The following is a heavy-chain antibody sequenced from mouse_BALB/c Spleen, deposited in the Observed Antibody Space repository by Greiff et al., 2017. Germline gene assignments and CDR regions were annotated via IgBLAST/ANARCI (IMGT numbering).Heavy chain of an antibody. V-gene: IGHV2-9*02. CDR1: GFSLTSYG. D-gene: IGHD2-4*01. CDR3: ALTYDYGYFDY. CDR2: IWAGGST. J-gene: IGHJ2*01. Sequence: VKVVESGPGLVAPSQSLSITCTVSGFSLTSYGVHWVRQPPGKGLEWLGVIWAGGSTNYNSALMSRLSISKDNSKSQVFLKMNSLQTDDTAMYYCALTYDYGYFDYWGQGTTLTVSS.